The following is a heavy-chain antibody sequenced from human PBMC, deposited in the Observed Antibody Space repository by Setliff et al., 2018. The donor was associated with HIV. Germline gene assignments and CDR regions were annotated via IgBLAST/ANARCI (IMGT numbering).Heavy chain of an antibody. CDR3: ARPHSGRGGGAWFGP. CDR1: GGSITSGNYY. CDR2: MIYGGDT. V-gene: IGHV4-39*01. J-gene: IGHJ5*02. D-gene: IGHD6-19*01. Sequence: KSSETLSLTCRVYGGSITSGNYYWGWIRQAPGKGLEWIASMIYGGDTWYNPSLKSRVTIYVDTANNEVSLRLSSVTAEDTAVYRCARPHSGRGGGAWFGPWGQGIQVTAPQ.